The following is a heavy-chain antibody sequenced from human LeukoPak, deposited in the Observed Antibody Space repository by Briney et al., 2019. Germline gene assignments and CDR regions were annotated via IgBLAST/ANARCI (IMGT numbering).Heavy chain of an antibody. V-gene: IGHV3-48*01. D-gene: IGHD2-2*01. CDR2: ISSSSSTI. J-gene: IGHJ4*02. CDR1: GFTFSSYS. CDR3: ARVGGYCSSTSCSPFDY. Sequence: GGSLRLSCAASGFTFSSYSMNWVRQAPGKGLEWVSYISSSSSTIYYADSVKGRFTISRDNAKNSLYLQMNSLRAEDTAVYYCARVGGYCSSTSCSPFDYWGQGTLVTVSS.